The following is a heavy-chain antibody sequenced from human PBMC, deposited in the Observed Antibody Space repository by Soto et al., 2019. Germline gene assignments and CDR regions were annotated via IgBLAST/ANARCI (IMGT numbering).Heavy chain of an antibody. Sequence: PSETLSLTCTVSGGSISSGDYYWSWIRQPPGKGLEWIGYIYYSGSTYYNPSLKSRVTISVDTSKNQFSLKLSSVTAADTAVYYCARIQNYYDSSGYYYPFDYWGQGTLVTVSS. CDR2: IYYSGST. D-gene: IGHD3-22*01. CDR1: GGSISSGDYY. CDR3: ARIQNYYDSSGYYYPFDY. J-gene: IGHJ4*02. V-gene: IGHV4-30-4*01.